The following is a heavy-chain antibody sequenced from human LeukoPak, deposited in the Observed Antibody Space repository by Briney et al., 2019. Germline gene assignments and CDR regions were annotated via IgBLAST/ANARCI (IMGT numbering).Heavy chain of an antibody. Sequence: SSETLSLTCAVYGGSFSGYYWGWIRQPPGKGLEWIGEIDHSGSTNYNPSLKSRVTISVDTSKNQFSLKLSSVTAADTAVYYCARGEDTAMVPFDYWGQGTLVTVSS. CDR2: IDHSGST. J-gene: IGHJ4*02. CDR3: ARGEDTAMVPFDY. D-gene: IGHD5-18*01. CDR1: GGSFSGYY. V-gene: IGHV4-34*01.